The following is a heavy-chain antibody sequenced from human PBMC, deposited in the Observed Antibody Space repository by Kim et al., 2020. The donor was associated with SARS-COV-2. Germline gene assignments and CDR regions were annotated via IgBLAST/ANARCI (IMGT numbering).Heavy chain of an antibody. J-gene: IGHJ4*02. D-gene: IGHD3-10*01. V-gene: IGHV3-23*01. CDR3: AKEAVRGAADY. CDR2: T. Sequence: TYYADSVKGRFTISRDNSKNTLYLQMNSLRAEDTAVYYCAKEAVRGAADYWGQGTLVTVSS.